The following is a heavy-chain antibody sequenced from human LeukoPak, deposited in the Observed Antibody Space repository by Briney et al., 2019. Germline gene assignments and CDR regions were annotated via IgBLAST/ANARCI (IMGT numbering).Heavy chain of an antibody. V-gene: IGHV3-21*01. CDR2: ISSSRNYI. Sequence: GGPLRLPCAASGFPFSSYSMNWGRQAPGKGREWVSYISSSRNYIFYADSVKGRFTISRDNAKNSLYLQMNSLRAEDTAVYYCARDPYYYDSSGYYGEGFDYWGQGTLVTVSS. CDR1: GFPFSSYS. CDR3: ARDPYYYDSSGYYGEGFDY. D-gene: IGHD3-22*01. J-gene: IGHJ4*02.